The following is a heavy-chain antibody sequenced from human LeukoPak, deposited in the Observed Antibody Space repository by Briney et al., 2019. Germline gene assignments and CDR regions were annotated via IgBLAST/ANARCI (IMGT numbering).Heavy chain of an antibody. J-gene: IGHJ4*02. CDR3: TTEYPRAPGDYGWFY. CDR1: GFTFSNAW. CDR2: IKSKSDGGAT. Sequence: PGGSLRLSCAASGFTFSNAWMTWVRQAPGKGLEWLGRIKSKSDGGATDYAAPVNGRFTISRDDSKNTLYLQMNRLKIEDTAFYYCTTEYPRAPGDYGWFYWGQGTLVTVSS. D-gene: IGHD4-17*01. V-gene: IGHV3-15*01.